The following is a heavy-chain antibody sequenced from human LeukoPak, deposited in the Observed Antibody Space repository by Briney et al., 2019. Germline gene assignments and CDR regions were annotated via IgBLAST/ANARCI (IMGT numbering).Heavy chain of an antibody. CDR2: INPNSGGT. J-gene: IGHJ4*02. CDR3: ARVPLYVPKTFDY. CDR1: GYTFTSYG. Sequence: ASVKVSCKASGYTFTSYGISWVRQAPGQGLEWMGWINPNSGGTNYAQKFQGRVTMTRDTSISTAYMELSRLRSDDTAVYYCARVPLYVPKTFDYWGQETLVTVSS. D-gene: IGHD3-16*01. V-gene: IGHV1-2*02.